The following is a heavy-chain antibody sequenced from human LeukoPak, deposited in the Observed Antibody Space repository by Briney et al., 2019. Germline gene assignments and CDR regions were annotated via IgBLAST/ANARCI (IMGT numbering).Heavy chain of an antibody. J-gene: IGHJ3*02. CDR1: GFTFSSYE. CDR2: ISSSGSTI. V-gene: IGHV3-48*03. D-gene: IGHD1-26*01. Sequence: PGGSLRLSCAASGFTFSSYEMNWVRQAPGKGLEWVSYISSSGSTIYYADSVKGRFTISRDNAKNSLYLQMKSLRAEDTAVYYCARGASWQLLGDAFDIWGQGTLVTVSS. CDR3: ARGASWQLLGDAFDI.